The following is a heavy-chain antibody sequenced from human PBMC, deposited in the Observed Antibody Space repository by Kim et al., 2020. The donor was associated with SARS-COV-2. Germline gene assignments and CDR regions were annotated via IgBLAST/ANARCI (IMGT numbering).Heavy chain of an antibody. Sequence: GGSLRLSCAAFGFTFDDYAMHWVRQAPGKGLEWVSGITWNSGGIGYADSVKGRFTISRDNAKNSLYLQMNSLRAEDTALYYCAKTYGSGSLAAYYYGMDGWGQGTTVTVSS. V-gene: IGHV3-9*01. CDR1: GFTFDDYA. J-gene: IGHJ6*02. CDR2: ITWNSGGI. CDR3: AKTYGSGSLAAYYYGMDG. D-gene: IGHD3-10*01.